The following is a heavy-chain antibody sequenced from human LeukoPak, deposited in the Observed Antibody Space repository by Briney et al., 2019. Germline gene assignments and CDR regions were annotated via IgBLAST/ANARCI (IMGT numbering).Heavy chain of an antibody. J-gene: IGHJ4*02. CDR1: GFTVSSNY. CDR2: IYSGGRT. D-gene: IGHD6-19*01. CDR3: ARSFPGIAVAGPGDYFDY. V-gene: IGHV3-53*05. Sequence: GGSLRLSCAASGFTVSSNYMSWVRQAPGKGLEWVSVIYSGGRTYYADSVKGRFTISRDNSKNTLYLQMNSLRAEDTAVYYCARSFPGIAVAGPGDYFDYWGQGTLVTVSS.